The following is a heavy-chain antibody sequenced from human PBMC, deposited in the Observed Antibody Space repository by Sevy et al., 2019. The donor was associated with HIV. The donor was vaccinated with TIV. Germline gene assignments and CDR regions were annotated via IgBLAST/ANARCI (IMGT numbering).Heavy chain of an antibody. V-gene: IGHV1-18*01. CDR3: ARDYHTAGSYYDY. CDR2: ISGYNGNT. CDR1: GYTFTSYG. J-gene: IGHJ4*02. D-gene: IGHD3-10*01. Sequence: ASVKVSCKASGYTFTSYGFSWVRQAPGQGLEWLGWISGYNGNTNYAQMLQGRVTMTTATSTSTAFMELKSLRSDDTAVYYCARDYHTAGSYYDYWGQGTLVTVSS.